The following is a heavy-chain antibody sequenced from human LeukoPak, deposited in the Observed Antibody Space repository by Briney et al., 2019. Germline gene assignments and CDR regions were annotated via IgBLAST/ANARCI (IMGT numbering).Heavy chain of an antibody. D-gene: IGHD6-19*01. CDR2: IYYSGST. CDR1: GGSISSYY. J-gene: IGHJ1*01. V-gene: IGHV4-59*12. CDR3: ARASGYSSGGWYFQH. Sequence: SETLSLTCTVSGGSISSYYWSWIRQPPGKGLEWIGYIYYSGSTNYNPSLKSRVTISVDTSKDQFSLKLSSVTAADTAVYYCARASGYSSGGWYFQHWGQGTLVTVSS.